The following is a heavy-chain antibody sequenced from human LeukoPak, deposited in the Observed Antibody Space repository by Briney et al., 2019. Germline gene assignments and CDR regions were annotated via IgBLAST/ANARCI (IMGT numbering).Heavy chain of an antibody. CDR2: INSDGSST. Sequence: QPGGSLRLSCAASGFTFGTYWMHWVRQVPGMGLVWVSRINSDGSSTSYADSVKGRFTISRDNGKNSLDLQMNSLRADDTAFYYCARDTLGEGEDANYAVYYFDYWGQGTVVTVSS. D-gene: IGHD4/OR15-4a*01. J-gene: IGHJ4*02. V-gene: IGHV3-74*01. CDR1: GFTFGTYW. CDR3: ARDTLGEGEDANYAVYYFDY.